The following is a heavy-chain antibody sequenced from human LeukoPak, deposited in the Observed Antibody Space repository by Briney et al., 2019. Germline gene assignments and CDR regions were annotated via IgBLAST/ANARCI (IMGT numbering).Heavy chain of an antibody. D-gene: IGHD2-2*01. CDR2: INPNSGGT. J-gene: IGHJ4*02. Sequence: ASVKVSCKASGYTFTGYYMHWVRQAPGQGLEWMGWINPNSGGTYSAQKFQGWVTMTRDTSISTAYMELRRLTSDDTAVYYCARANALYCSSTTCLFDYWGQGTLVTVSS. CDR3: ARANALYCSSTTCLFDY. CDR1: GYTFTGYY. V-gene: IGHV1-2*04.